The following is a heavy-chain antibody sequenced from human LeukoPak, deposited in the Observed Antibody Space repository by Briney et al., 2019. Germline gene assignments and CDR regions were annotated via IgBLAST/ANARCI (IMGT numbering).Heavy chain of an antibody. CDR1: GFSLITSGMS. Sequence: SGPTLFKPTETLTLTFTVSGFSLITSGMSVGWIRQPPVKALEWLALIYWDDEKRYSPSLKGRLTITRDTSKNQVVLSMTSMDPVDTATYYCARSGYDFWSDYYRVYFNSWGQGTLVTVSS. J-gene: IGHJ4*02. CDR3: ARSGYDFWSDYYRVYFNS. V-gene: IGHV2-5*02. D-gene: IGHD3-3*01. CDR2: IYWDDEK.